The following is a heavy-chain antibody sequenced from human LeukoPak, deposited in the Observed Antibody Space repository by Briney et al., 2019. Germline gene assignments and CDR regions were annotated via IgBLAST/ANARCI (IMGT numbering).Heavy chain of an antibody. CDR3: ARIRRQWLVRGDAFDI. CDR1: GGSFSGYY. Sequence: PSETLSLTCAVYGGSFSGYYWSWIRQPPGKGLEWIGEINHSGSTNYNPSLKSRVTISVDTSKNQFSLKLSSVTAADTAVYYCARIRRQWLVRGDAFDIWGQGTMVTVSS. V-gene: IGHV4-34*01. D-gene: IGHD6-19*01. CDR2: INHSGST. J-gene: IGHJ3*02.